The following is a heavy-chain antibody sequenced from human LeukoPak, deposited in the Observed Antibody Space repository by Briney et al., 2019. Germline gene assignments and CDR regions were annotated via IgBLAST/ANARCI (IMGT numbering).Heavy chain of an antibody. J-gene: IGHJ5*02. V-gene: IGHV1-69*05. D-gene: IGHD1-26*01. Sequence: SVKVSCKASGGTFSSYAISWVRQAPGQGLGWMGGIIPIFGTANYAQKSQGRVTITTDESTSTAYMELSSLRSEDTAVYYCARDRWELRPTYNWFDPWGQGTLVTVSS. CDR1: GGTFSSYA. CDR2: IIPIFGTA. CDR3: ARDRWELRPTYNWFDP.